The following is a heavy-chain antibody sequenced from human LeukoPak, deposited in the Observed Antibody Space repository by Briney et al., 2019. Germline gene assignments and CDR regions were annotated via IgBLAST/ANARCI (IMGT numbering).Heavy chain of an antibody. D-gene: IGHD3-10*01. Sequence: GGSLRLSCAASGFTFSSYAMHWVRRAPGKGLEWVAVISYDGSNKYYADSVKGRFTISRDNSKNTLYLQMNSLRAEDTAVYYCARAGTYLDYYYMDVWGKGTTVTVSS. CDR2: ISYDGSNK. V-gene: IGHV3-30*04. CDR3: ARAGTYLDYYYMDV. J-gene: IGHJ6*03. CDR1: GFTFSSYA.